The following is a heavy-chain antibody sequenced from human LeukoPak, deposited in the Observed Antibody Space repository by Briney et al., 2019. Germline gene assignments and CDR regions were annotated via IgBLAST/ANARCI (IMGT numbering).Heavy chain of an antibody. CDR3: TRGGVPGRSGPDY. D-gene: IGHD3-10*01. Sequence: GGSLSLSCTASGFTFGDYAMSWVRQAPGKGLEWVGFITSKLYGATTEYATSVKGRFTISRDDSKSIAYLQMNTLKTEETAVYYCTRGGVPGRSGPDYWGQGTLVTVSS. CDR2: ITSKLYGATT. CDR1: GFTFGDYA. J-gene: IGHJ4*02. V-gene: IGHV3-49*04.